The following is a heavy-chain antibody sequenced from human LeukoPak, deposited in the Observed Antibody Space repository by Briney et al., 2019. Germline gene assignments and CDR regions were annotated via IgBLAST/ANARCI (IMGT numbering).Heavy chain of an antibody. V-gene: IGHV3-11*06. CDR2: ISGSSTYT. Sequence: GGSLRLSCAASGFILSDYYMSWIRQVPGKGLEWVSYISGSSTYTNYADSLKGRFTISRDNAKNSLYLQMNSLRADDTAVYYCVRGGTTVTTGDYWGQGTLVTVSS. D-gene: IGHD4-17*01. CDR1: GFILSDYY. CDR3: VRGGTTVTTGDY. J-gene: IGHJ4*02.